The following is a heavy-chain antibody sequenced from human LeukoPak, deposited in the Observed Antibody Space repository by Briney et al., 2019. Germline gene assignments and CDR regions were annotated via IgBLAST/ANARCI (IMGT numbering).Heavy chain of an antibody. Sequence: GGSLRLSCAASGNYWMHWVRQAPGKGLVWVSHINSDGSWTSYADSVKGRFTISKDNAKNTVYLQMNSLRAEDTAVYYCAKGLTLVIAGAYFDYWGQGTLVTVSS. V-gene: IGHV3-74*01. J-gene: IGHJ4*02. CDR3: AKGLTLVIAGAYFDY. CDR1: GNYW. CDR2: INSDGSWT. D-gene: IGHD1-26*01.